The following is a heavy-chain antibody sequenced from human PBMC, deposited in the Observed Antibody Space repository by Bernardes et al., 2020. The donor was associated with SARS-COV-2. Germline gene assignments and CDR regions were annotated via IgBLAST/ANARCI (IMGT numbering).Heavy chain of an antibody. CDR2: VYNSGTT. Sequence: SETLSLTCTVSGDSISSGTHYWSWIRQPAGQGLEWIGRVYNSGTTNYNPSLKSRVTISINTSKNQFSLKLSSVTAADTAVYYCARDTPGSGTYYTSCAFDIWGQGKIVTVSS. V-gene: IGHV4-61*02. CDR3: ARDTPGSGTYYTSCAFDI. J-gene: IGHJ3*02. D-gene: IGHD3-10*01. CDR1: GDSISSGTHY.